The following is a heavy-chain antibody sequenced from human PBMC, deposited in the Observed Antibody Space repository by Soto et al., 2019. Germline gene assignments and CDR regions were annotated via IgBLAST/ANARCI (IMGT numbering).Heavy chain of an antibody. CDR2: IIPIFGTA. CDR3: AVTVTTHYGMDV. V-gene: IGHV1-69*01. CDR1: GGTFRIYA. J-gene: IGHJ6*02. Sequence: QLQQVQSGAAVKKPGSSVKVSCKASGGTFRIYAIIWVRQAPGQGLEWMGGIIPIFGTANYAQKFQGRVTIPADDSTSTAYMELSSLRSEDTAVYYCAVTVTTHYGMDVCGQGSTVTVFS. D-gene: IGHD4-17*01.